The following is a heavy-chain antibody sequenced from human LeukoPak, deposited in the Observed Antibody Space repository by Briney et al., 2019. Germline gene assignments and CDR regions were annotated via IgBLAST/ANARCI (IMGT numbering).Heavy chain of an antibody. V-gene: IGHV3-7*03. CDR3: AREDDILTGYPYFDY. CDR1: GFTFSSYW. D-gene: IGHD3-9*01. J-gene: IGHJ4*02. CDR2: IKQDGSEK. Sequence: GGSPRLSCAASGFTFSSYWMSWVRQAPGKGLEWVANIKQDGSEKYYVDSVKGRFTISRDNAKNSLYLQMNSLRAEDTAVYYCAREDDILTGYPYFDYWGQGTLVTVSS.